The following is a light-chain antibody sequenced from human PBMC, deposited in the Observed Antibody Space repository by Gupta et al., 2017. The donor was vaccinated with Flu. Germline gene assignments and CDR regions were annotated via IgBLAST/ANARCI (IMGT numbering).Light chain of an antibody. CDR3: AAWDDSLSGWV. V-gene: IGLV1-47*01. Sequence: QSVLPQPPSASGTPGQTVPIDPSVSSSNIGSNYVYWYQQLPGTAPKLLINRNNPRPSGVPDRFSGSKSGTSASLAISGLRSEDEADYYCAAWDDSLSGWVFGGGTKLTVL. CDR2: RNN. CDR1: SSNIGSNY. J-gene: IGLJ3*02.